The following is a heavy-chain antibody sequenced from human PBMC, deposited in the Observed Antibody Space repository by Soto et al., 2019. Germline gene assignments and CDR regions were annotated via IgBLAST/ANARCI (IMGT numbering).Heavy chain of an antibody. CDR3: ARDLLRGVRALYYGMDV. D-gene: IGHD3-10*01. CDR1: GFTFSSYA. CDR2: ISYDGSNK. V-gene: IGHV3-30-3*01. J-gene: IGHJ6*02. Sequence: GGSLRLSCAASGFTFSSYAMHWVRQAPGKGLEWVAVISYDGSNKYYADSVKGRFTISRDNSKNTLYLQMNSLRAEDTAVYYCARDLLRGVRALYYGMDVWGQGTTVPVS.